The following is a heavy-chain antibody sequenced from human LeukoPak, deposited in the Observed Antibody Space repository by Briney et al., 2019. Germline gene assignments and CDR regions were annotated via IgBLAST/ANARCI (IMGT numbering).Heavy chain of an antibody. CDR1: GFTFSYYG. J-gene: IGHJ4*02. V-gene: IGHV3-23*01. D-gene: IGHD6-13*01. Sequence: GGTLRLSCAASGFTFSYYGMNWVRQAPGKGLEWVSGVTGSGTSTYYADSVKGRFTISRDNSKNTLYLQMNSLRAEDTAVYYCAVQRTLWQQVLDHWGQGTLVTVSS. CDR2: VTGSGTST. CDR3: AVQRTLWQQVLDH.